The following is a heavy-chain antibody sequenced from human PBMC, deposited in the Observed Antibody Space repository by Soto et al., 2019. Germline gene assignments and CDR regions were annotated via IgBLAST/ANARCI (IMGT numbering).Heavy chain of an antibody. CDR2: IDPSDSYT. V-gene: IGHV5-10-1*01. CDR1: GYSFTSYW. CDR3: ARHGYSSGWQYYYYYYGMDV. D-gene: IGHD6-19*01. Sequence: PGESLKISCKVSGYSFTSYWISWVRQMPGKGLEWMGRIDPSDSYTNYSPSFQGHVTISADKSISTAYLQWSSLKASDTAMRYCARHGYSSGWQYYYYYYGMDVWGQGTTVTVSS. J-gene: IGHJ6*02.